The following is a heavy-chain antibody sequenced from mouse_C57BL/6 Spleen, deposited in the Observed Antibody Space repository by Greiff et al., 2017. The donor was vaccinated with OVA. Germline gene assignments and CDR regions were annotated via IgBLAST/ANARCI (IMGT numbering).Heavy chain of an antibody. V-gene: IGHV5-4*01. D-gene: IGHD4-1*01. CDR3: AREEGLDYAMDY. CDR1: GFTFSSYA. Sequence: EVKLVESGGGLVKPGGSLKLSCAASGFTFSSYAMSWVHQTPEKRLEWVATISDGGSYTYYPDNVKGRFTISRDNAKNNLYLQMSHLKSEDTAMYYCAREEGLDYAMDYWGQGTSVTVSS. CDR2: ISDGGSYT. J-gene: IGHJ4*01.